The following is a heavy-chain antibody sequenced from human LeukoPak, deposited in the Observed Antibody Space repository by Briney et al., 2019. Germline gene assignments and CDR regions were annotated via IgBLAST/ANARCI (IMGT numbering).Heavy chain of an antibody. J-gene: IGHJ4*02. CDR2: ISGSNPGT. V-gene: IGHV3-23*01. D-gene: IGHD2-15*01. CDR1: GFTSSTYA. Sequence: GGSLRLSCAASGFTSSTYAMSWFRQTPGKGLEWVAAISGSNPGTYHASSVRGRFTISRDNSKNTLHLQMNGQRAEDAAIYYCAKASVGHCSGAFCYQFDSWGQGTLVTVSS. CDR3: AKASVGHCSGAFCYQFDS.